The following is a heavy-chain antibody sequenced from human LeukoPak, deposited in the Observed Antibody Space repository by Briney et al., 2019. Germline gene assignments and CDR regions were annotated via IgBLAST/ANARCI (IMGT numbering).Heavy chain of an antibody. Sequence: PSETLSLTCTVSGGSINGYYWSWIRQSPGKGLESLGYIYYTGSTNYNPSLKSRVTMSVDTSKNQFSLKLSSVTAADTAVYYCARDQYYYDSSGYLSYFDYWGQGTLVTVSS. CDR3: ARDQYYYDSSGYLSYFDY. V-gene: IGHV4-59*12. CDR2: IYYTGST. J-gene: IGHJ4*02. CDR1: GGSINGYY. D-gene: IGHD3-22*01.